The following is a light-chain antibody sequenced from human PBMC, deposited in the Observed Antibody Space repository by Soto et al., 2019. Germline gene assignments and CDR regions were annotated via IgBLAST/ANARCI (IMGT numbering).Light chain of an antibody. J-gene: IGKJ2*01. CDR2: GAS. CDR1: QSVSSSY. Sequence: MVLTQSPGTLSLSPGERATLSCRASQSVSSSYLAWYQQKPGQAPRLLIYGASSRATGIPDRFSGSGSGTDFTITISRLEPDAFAVYYCQQYGSSLYTFGQGTKLEIK. CDR3: QQYGSSLYT. V-gene: IGKV3-20*01.